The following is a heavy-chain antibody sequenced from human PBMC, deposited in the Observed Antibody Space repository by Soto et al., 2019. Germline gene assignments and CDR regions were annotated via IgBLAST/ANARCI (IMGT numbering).Heavy chain of an antibody. J-gene: IGHJ6*03. D-gene: IGHD5-12*01. CDR3: ARHQYSGYDLVSVLSGDYYYYYMDV. CDR2: IYYSGST. Sequence: SETLSLTCTVSGGSISSSSYYWGWIRQPPGKGLEWIGSIYYSGSTYYNPSLKSRVTISVDTSKNQFSLKLSSVTAADTAVYYCARHQYSGYDLVSVLSGDYYYYYMDVWGKGTTVTVSS. V-gene: IGHV4-39*01. CDR1: GGSISSSSYY.